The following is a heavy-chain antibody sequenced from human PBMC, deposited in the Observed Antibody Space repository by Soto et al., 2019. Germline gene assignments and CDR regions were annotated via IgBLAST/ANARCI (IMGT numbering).Heavy chain of an antibody. J-gene: IGHJ3*02. CDR1: GFTFGGYA. D-gene: IGHD6-13*01. V-gene: IGHV3-49*03. CDR3: TRGPAIAAAVVIGVGDDAFDI. Sequence: PGGSLRLSCTASGFTFGGYAMSWFRQAPGKGLEWVGFIRSKAYGGTTEYAASVKGRFTISRDDSKSIAYLQMNSLKTEDTAVYYCTRGPAIAAAVVIGVGDDAFDIWGQGTMVTVSS. CDR2: IRSKAYGGTT.